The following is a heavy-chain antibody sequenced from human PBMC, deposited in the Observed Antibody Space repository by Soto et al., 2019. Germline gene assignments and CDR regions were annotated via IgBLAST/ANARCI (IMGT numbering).Heavy chain of an antibody. V-gene: IGHV4-39*01. CDR2: IYYSGST. CDR1: GGSISSSSYY. D-gene: IGHD5-12*01. Sequence: SETLSLTCTVSGGSISSSSYYWGWIRQPPGKGLEWIGSIYYSGSTYYNPSLKSRVTISVDTSKNQFSLELSSVTAADTAVYYCARSSGYDFGYYYYMDVWGKGTTVTVSS. J-gene: IGHJ6*03. CDR3: ARSSGYDFGYYYYMDV.